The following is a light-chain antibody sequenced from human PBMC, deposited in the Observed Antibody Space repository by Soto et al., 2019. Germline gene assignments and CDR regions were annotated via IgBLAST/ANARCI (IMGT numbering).Light chain of an antibody. J-gene: IGKJ1*01. CDR1: QSVSSNY. CDR2: GAS. Sequence: EIVLTQSPGTLSLSPGDRATLSCRASQSVSSNYLAWYQQQKPGQAPRLLIYGASSRATGVPDRFSGSGSWTDFTLAISRLEPEDFVVYYCQQYGDSSWTFGQGTKVEIK. CDR3: QQYGDSSWT. V-gene: IGKV3-20*01.